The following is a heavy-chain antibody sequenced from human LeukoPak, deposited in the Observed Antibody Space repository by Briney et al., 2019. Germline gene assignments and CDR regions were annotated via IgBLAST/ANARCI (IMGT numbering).Heavy chain of an antibody. CDR2: INPNSGGT. V-gene: IGHV1-2*02. Sequence: ASVKVSCKASGYTFTGYYMHWVRQAPGQGLEWMGWINPNSGGTNYAQKFQGRVTMTRDTSISTAYMELSRLRSDDTAVYYCARPPIAVAGKVDWFDPWGQGTLVTVSS. D-gene: IGHD6-19*01. CDR3: ARPPIAVAGKVDWFDP. CDR1: GYTFTGYY. J-gene: IGHJ5*02.